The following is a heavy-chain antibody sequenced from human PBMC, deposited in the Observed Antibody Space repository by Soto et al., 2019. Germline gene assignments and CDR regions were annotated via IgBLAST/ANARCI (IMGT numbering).Heavy chain of an antibody. CDR1: GYTFTSYA. V-gene: IGHV1-3*01. Sequence: GGPVKVSCKASGYTFTSYAMHWVRQAPGQRLEWMGWINAGNGNTKYSQKFQGRVTITRDTSASTAYMELSSLRSEDTAVYYCARSIVVVTALDYWGQGTLVNVSS. D-gene: IGHD2-21*02. J-gene: IGHJ4*02. CDR2: INAGNGNT. CDR3: ARSIVVVTALDY.